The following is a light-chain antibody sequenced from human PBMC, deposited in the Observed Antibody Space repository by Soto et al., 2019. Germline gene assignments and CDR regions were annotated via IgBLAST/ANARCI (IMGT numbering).Light chain of an antibody. CDR3: SSFTSTSTQV. Sequence: QSVLTQPASVSGSPEQSITISCTGTSSDVGGYNYVSWYQQHPGKAPKLLIYEVNNRPSGVSDRFSGSKSGNTASLTISGLQAEDEADYYCSSFTSTSTQVLGGGTKLTVL. CDR2: EVN. J-gene: IGLJ3*02. CDR1: SSDVGGYNY. V-gene: IGLV2-14*01.